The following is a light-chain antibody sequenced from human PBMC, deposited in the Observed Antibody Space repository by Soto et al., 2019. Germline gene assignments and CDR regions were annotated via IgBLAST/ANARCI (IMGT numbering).Light chain of an antibody. CDR3: LQRENMIT. V-gene: IGKV3-11*01. CDR2: DTS. CDR1: QSVKSY. J-gene: IGKJ5*01. Sequence: ELVLTQSPATLSLSPGERATLSCRASQSVKSYLAWYQQKPGQAPSLLISDTSNRATGIPVRFSGSGSGTDFTLTISSVEPEDFAVYYCLQRENMITFGQGTRLEIK.